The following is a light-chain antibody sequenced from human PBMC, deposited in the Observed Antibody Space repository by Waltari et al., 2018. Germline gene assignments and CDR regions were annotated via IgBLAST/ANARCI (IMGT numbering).Light chain of an antibody. J-gene: IGKJ2*01. V-gene: IGKV3-20*01. CDR3: QQYDTSPAT. CDR2: GAL. Sequence: ELVLTQSPGTLSLSPGERATLPCRASQSLNIAYVAWYQQKAGQAPRLLISGALYRATAIPERFSGSGSGTDFTLTISRLEPEDFAVYYCQQYDTSPATFGQGTKLEIK. CDR1: QSLNIAY.